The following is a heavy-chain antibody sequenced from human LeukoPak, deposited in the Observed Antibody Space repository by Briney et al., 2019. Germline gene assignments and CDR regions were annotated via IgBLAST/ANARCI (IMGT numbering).Heavy chain of an antibody. J-gene: IGHJ6*04. CDR3: AELGITMIGGV. V-gene: IGHV3-7*01. D-gene: IGHD3-10*02. Sequence: GGSLRLSCAASGFTFSSYWMSWVRQAPGKGLEWVAHIKQDGSEKYYVDSVKGRFTISRDNAKNSLYLQMNSLRAEDTAVYYCAELGITMIGGVWGKGTTVTISS. CDR1: GFTFSSYW. CDR2: IKQDGSEK.